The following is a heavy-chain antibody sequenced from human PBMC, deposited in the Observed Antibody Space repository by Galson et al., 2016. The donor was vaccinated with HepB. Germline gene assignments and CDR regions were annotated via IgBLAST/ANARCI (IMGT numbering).Heavy chain of an antibody. CDR1: GFTFSNYY. J-gene: IGHJ5*02. CDR3: ARDRGIAAGGWFDP. Sequence: SLRLSCAASGFTFSNYYMHWVRQAPGKGLEWVSSISSSSKYIYYADSVKGRFTISRANATNSLFLQMNSLRAEDTDVYCCARDRGIAAGGWFDPWGQGTQVTVSS. CDR2: ISSSSKYI. D-gene: IGHD6-13*01. V-gene: IGHV3-21*01.